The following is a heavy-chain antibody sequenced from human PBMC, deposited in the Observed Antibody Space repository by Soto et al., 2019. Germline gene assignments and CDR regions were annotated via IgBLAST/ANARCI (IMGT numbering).Heavy chain of an antibody. CDR3: ASDLNHYASGSYPHSMDV. V-gene: IGHV3-33*01. D-gene: IGHD3-10*01. CDR2: IWYDGSNK. CDR1: GYTFSSYG. J-gene: IGHJ6*02. Sequence: QVQLVESGGGVVQPGRSLRLSCAASGYTFSSYGMHWVRQAPGKGLEWVAVIWYDGSNKYYADSVKGQFTISRDNSKNKVYLQTNSLRADDTAVYYCASDLNHYASGSYPHSMDVWGQGTTVTVSS.